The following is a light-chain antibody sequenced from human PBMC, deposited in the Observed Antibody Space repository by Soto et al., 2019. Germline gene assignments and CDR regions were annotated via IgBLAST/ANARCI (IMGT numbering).Light chain of an antibody. Sequence: EIVLTQSPGTLSLSPGERGTLPCRASQSVINNSLAWYRQKPGQAPRPLIYGASSRATGIPERFSGSGSGTEFTLTISRLAPEDFAVYYCQQYGSSPITFGQGTRLEIK. CDR3: QQYGSSPIT. J-gene: IGKJ5*01. CDR1: QSVINNS. CDR2: GAS. V-gene: IGKV3-20*01.